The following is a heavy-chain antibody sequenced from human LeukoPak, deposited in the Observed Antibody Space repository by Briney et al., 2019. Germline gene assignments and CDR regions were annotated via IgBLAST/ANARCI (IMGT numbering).Heavy chain of an antibody. CDR1: GFTFSSYG. V-gene: IGHV3-30*18. J-gene: IGHJ4*02. Sequence: PGGSLRLSCAASGFTFSSYGMHWVRQAPGKGLEWVAVISYDGSNKYYADSVKGRFTISRDNSKNTLYLQMNSLRAEDTAVYYCAKAEFLGGGGSDFDYWGQGTLVTVSS. CDR3: AKAEFLGGGGSDFDY. CDR2: ISYDGSNK. D-gene: IGHD3-10*01.